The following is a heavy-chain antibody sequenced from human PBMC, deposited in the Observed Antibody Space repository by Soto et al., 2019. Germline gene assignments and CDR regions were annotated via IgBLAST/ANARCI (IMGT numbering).Heavy chain of an antibody. V-gene: IGHV4-30-4*01. CDR1: GASISSGDYY. CDR2: ISYSGST. J-gene: IGHJ6*02. CDR3: ARGATQIASYYYRMDV. Sequence: PSETLSLTCTVSGASISSGDYYWSWIRQPPGKGQEWIGYISYSGSTYYNPSLKSRVTISVDTSKNQFSLKLSSVTAADTAVYYCARGATQIASYYYRMDVWGPGTTVT.